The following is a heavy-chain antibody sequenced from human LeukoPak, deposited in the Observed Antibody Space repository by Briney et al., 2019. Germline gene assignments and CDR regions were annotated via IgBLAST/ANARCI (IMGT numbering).Heavy chain of an antibody. CDR3: ARVHIVTGTYFDS. CDR2: IYTSGYT. CDR1: GDSISSYY. D-gene: IGHD2-21*01. V-gene: IGHV4-4*07. J-gene: IGHJ4*02. Sequence: PSETLSLTCNVSGDSISSYYWSWLRQPGGKAREWIGRIYTSGYTNYNPSLESRVTMSIDTAKSQFSLKLSSVTAADTAVYYCARVHIVTGTYFDSWGLGALVTVSS.